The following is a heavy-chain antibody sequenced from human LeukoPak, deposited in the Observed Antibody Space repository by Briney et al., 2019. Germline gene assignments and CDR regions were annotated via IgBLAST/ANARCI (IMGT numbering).Heavy chain of an antibody. CDR1: GYSFTNYW. Sequence: GESLKISCKGSGYSFTNYWIGWVRQMPGKGLEWMGITYPGDSDTRYSPSFQGQITISADKSITTAYLQWSSLKASDTAIYYCAITTEYYFDYWGQGTLVTVSS. CDR3: AITTEYYFDY. J-gene: IGHJ4*02. V-gene: IGHV5-51*01. D-gene: IGHD4-11*01. CDR2: TYPGDSDT.